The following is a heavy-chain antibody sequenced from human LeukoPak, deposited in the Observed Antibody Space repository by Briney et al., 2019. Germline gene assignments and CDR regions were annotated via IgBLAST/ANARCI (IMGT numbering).Heavy chain of an antibody. CDR3: ARDWVRYCSTASCLLQFDS. V-gene: IGHV1-18*01. CDR2: ISPYNGNI. Sequence: ASVKISCKAYGYTFSSHGISWVRQAPGQGLEWMGWISPYNGNINSAQKLQGRLTMTTNTSTNTAYMELRGLRSDDTAVYYCARDWVRYCSTASCLLQFDSWGQGTLVTVCS. J-gene: IGHJ5*01. D-gene: IGHD3-16*02. CDR1: GYTFSSHG.